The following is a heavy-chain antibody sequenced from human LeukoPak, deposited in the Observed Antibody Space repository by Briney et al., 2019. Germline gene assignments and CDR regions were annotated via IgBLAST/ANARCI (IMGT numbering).Heavy chain of an antibody. V-gene: IGHV7-4-1*01. CDR1: GYTFTSYA. Sequence: ASVKVSCKASGYTFTSYAMNWVRQAPGQGLEWMGWINTNTGNPTYAQGFTGRFVFSLDTSVSTAYLQIGSLKAEDTAVYYCARGPYSYQGLKPDYYYYYMDVWGKGTTVTVSS. D-gene: IGHD5-18*01. J-gene: IGHJ6*03. CDR3: ARGPYSYQGLKPDYYYYYMDV. CDR2: INTNTGNP.